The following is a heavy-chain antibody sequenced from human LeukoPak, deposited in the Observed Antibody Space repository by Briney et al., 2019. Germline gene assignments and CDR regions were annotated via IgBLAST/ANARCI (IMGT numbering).Heavy chain of an antibody. CDR1: GFTFSDYY. J-gene: IGHJ6*03. CDR2: ISSSGSTI. CDR3: ARAPGWFGEPPLDYYMDV. V-gene: IGHV3-11*04. D-gene: IGHD3-10*01. Sequence: PGGSLRLSCAASGFTFSDYYMNWIRQAPGKGLEWVSYISSSGSTIYYADSVKGRFTISRDNAKNSLYLQMNSLRAEDTAVYYCARAPGWFGEPPLDYYMDVWGKGTAVTISS.